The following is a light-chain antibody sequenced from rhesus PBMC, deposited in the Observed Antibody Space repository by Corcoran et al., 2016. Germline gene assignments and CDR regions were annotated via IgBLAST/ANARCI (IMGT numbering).Light chain of an antibody. CDR2: YAS. CDR3: QHGYDSPFT. CDR1: QGIGNN. J-gene: IGKJ3*01. Sequence: DIQMTQSPSSLSASVGDTVTITCRASQGIGNNLAWYQQKPGKVPKLLIYYASTLQTGVPSRFRGRGPGTEFRLTITSLQPEDFATYYCQHGYDSPFTFGPGTKLDIK. V-gene: IGKV1S15*01.